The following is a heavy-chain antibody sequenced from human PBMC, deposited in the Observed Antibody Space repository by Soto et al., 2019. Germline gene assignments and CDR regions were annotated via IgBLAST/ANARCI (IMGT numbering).Heavy chain of an antibody. CDR2: IYYSGST. J-gene: IGHJ5*02. V-gene: IGHV4-31*03. D-gene: IGHD2-15*01. CDR3: ARDRVEGYCSGGSCYSHDNWFDP. CDR1: GGSISSGGYY. Sequence: QVQLQESGPGLVKPSQTLSLTCTVSGGSISSGGYYWSWIRQHPGKGLEWIGYIYYSGSTYYNPSLKSRVTLSVDTSKNQFSLKLSSVTAADTAVYYCARDRVEGYCSGGSCYSHDNWFDPWGQGTLVTVSS.